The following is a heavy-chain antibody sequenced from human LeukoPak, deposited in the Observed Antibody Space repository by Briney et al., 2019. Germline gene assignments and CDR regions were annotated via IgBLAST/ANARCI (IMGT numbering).Heavy chain of an antibody. CDR3: ARYEWLRSGTPYYYYYMDF. D-gene: IGHD5-12*01. V-gene: IGHV3-21*01. J-gene: IGHJ6*03. CDR2: ISSTSSYI. CDR1: GFTFSTYS. Sequence: PGGSLRLSCAASGFTFSTYSMTWVRQAPGKGLEWVSSISSTSSYIYYADSVKGRFTISRDNAKSSLYLQMNSLRGEDTAVYYCARYEWLRSGTPYYYYYMDFWGKGTTVTVSS.